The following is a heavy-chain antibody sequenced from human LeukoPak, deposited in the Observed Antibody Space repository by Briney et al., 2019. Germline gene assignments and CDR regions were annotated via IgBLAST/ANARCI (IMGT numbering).Heavy chain of an antibody. CDR3: ARDRRGYCSGGSCFDAFDI. J-gene: IGHJ3*02. CDR1: GYTFTGYY. Sequence: ASVKVSCKASGYTFTGYYMHWVRQAPGQGLEWKGWINTNNGNPTYAQGFTGRFVFSLDTSVSTAYPQISSLKAEDTAVYYCARDRRGYCSGGSCFDAFDIWGQGTMVTVSS. V-gene: IGHV7-4-1*02. D-gene: IGHD2-15*01. CDR2: INTNNGNP.